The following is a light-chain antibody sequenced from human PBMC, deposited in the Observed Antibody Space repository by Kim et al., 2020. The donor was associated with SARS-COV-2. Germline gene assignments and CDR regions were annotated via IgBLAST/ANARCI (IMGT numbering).Light chain of an antibody. V-gene: IGKV3-20*01. Sequence: APGERATLACRASPSGNSNYLAWYQQKPGQAPRLLIYGASSRATGIPDRFSGSGSGTDFTLTITRLEPEDFAVYYCQQYSSSPATFGQGTKVDIK. CDR3: QQYSSSPAT. CDR1: PSGNSNY. CDR2: GAS. J-gene: IGKJ1*01.